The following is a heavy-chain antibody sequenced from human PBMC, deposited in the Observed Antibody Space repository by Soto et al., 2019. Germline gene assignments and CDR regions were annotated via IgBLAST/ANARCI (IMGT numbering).Heavy chain of an antibody. V-gene: IGHV3-30-3*01. CDR3: ARGQQWLVDPTFDY. CDR1: GFTFSSYA. CDR2: ISYDGSNK. D-gene: IGHD6-19*01. Sequence: QVQLVESGGGVVQPGRSLRLSCAASGFTFSSYAMHWVRQAPGKGLEWVAVISYDGSNKYYADSVKGRFTISRDNSKNTLYLQMNSLRAEDTALYYCARGQQWLVDPTFDYWGQGTLVTVSS. J-gene: IGHJ4*02.